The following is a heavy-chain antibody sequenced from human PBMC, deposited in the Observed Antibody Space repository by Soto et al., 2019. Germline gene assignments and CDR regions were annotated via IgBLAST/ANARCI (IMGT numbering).Heavy chain of an antibody. CDR2: ISYDGSNR. V-gene: IGHV3-30-3*01. J-gene: IGHJ4*02. Sequence: QVQLVESGGGVVQPGRSLRLSCAASGLTLSNYAMHWVRQAPGKGLERVAVISYDGSNRYYADSVKGRFTISRDNSKNTLYRQMNSLRAEDTAVYYCARVTQAVAADYWGQGTLVTVSS. CDR1: GLTLSNYA. D-gene: IGHD6-19*01. CDR3: ARVTQAVAADY.